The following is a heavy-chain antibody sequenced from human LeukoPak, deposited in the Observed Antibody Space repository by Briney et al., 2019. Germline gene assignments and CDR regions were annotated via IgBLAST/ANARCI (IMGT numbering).Heavy chain of an antibody. Sequence: ASVKVSCKASGYTFTGYYIHWVRRAPGQGLEWMGWINPNSGGTNSAQKFQGRVTMTSDTSISTVYMDLSNLRSDDTAVYYCAKDRGSWFALFDSWGQGTLVTVSS. CDR1: GYTFTGYY. CDR3: AKDRGSWFALFDS. CDR2: INPNSGGT. D-gene: IGHD6-13*01. J-gene: IGHJ4*02. V-gene: IGHV1-2*02.